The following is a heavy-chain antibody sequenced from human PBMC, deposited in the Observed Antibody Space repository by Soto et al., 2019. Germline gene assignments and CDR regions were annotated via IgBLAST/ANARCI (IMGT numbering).Heavy chain of an antibody. V-gene: IGHV4-34*01. Sequence: QVQLQQWGAGLLKPSETLSLTCAVYGGSFSGYYWSWIRQPPGKGLEWIGEINHSGSTNYNPSIKSRVTISVDTSKNQFSLKLSSVTAADTAVYYCATSMVWGSYRPYYFDYWGQGTLVTVSS. D-gene: IGHD3-16*02. J-gene: IGHJ4*02. CDR1: GGSFSGYY. CDR3: ATSMVWGSYRPYYFDY. CDR2: INHSGST.